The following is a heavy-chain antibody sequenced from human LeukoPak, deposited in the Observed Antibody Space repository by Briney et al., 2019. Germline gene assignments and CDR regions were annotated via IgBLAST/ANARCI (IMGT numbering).Heavy chain of an antibody. J-gene: IGHJ4*02. Sequence: SETLSLTCTVSGYSISSGYYWGWIRQPPGKGLEWIGSIYHSGSTYYNPSLKSRVTISVDTSKNQFSLKLSSVTAADTAVYYCATTTVRTGYWGQGTLVTVSS. CDR3: ATTTVRTGY. CDR1: GYSISSGYY. CDR2: IYHSGST. D-gene: IGHD4-17*01. V-gene: IGHV4-38-2*02.